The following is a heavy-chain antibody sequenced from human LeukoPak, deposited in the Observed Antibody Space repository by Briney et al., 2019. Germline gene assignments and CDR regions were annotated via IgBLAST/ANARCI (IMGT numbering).Heavy chain of an antibody. J-gene: IGHJ3*02. CDR2: IWYDGSNK. D-gene: IGHD3-10*01. CDR3: ARDLLLWFGELLTTPSDAFDI. V-gene: IGHV3-33*08. CDR1: GFTFSSYG. Sequence: GGSLRLSCAASGFTFSSYGMHWVRQAPGKGLEWVAVIWYDGSNKYYADSVKGRFTISRDNSKNTLYPQMNSLRAEDTAVYYCARDLLLWFGELLTTPSDAFDIWGQGTMVTVSS.